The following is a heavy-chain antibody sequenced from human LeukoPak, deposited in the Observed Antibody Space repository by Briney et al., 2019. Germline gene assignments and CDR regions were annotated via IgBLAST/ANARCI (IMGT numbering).Heavy chain of an antibody. CDR2: ISYDGSNK. CDR1: GFTFSSYA. Sequence: GGSLRLSCAASGFTFSSYAMYWVRQAPGKGLEWVAVISYDGSNKYYADSVKGRFTISRDNSKNTLYLQMNSLRAEDTAVYYCARDGGGYDSSGPRFDYWGQGTLVTVSS. V-gene: IGHV3-30-3*01. D-gene: IGHD3-22*01. CDR3: ARDGGGYDSSGPRFDY. J-gene: IGHJ4*02.